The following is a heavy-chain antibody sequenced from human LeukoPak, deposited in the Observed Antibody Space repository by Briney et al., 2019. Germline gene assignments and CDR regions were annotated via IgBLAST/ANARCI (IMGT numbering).Heavy chain of an antibody. V-gene: IGHV3-43*02. J-gene: IGHJ4*02. CDR1: GLPIGDFA. CDR2: ISGDGVST. CDR3: ARESGKFDY. Sequence: GGSLRLSCVASGLPIGDFAMHWVRRAPGQGLEWVSLISGDGVSTFFADSVKGRFSISRDNSKNSLFLEMSSLRTEDTAMYYCARESGKFDYWGQGTLVAVSS.